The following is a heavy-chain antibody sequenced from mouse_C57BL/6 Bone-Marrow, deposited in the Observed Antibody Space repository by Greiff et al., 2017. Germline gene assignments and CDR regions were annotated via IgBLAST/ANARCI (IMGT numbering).Heavy chain of an antibody. Sequence: EVKLVESGGDLVKPGGSLKLSCAASGFTFSSYGMSWVRQTPDKRLEWVATISSGGSYTYYPDSVKGRFTISRDNAKNTLYLQMSSLKSEDTAMYYCARRPGSRCDYWGQGTTLTVSS. D-gene: IGHD1-1*01. CDR2: ISSGGSYT. CDR1: GFTFSSYG. CDR3: ARRPGSRCDY. V-gene: IGHV5-6*02. J-gene: IGHJ2*01.